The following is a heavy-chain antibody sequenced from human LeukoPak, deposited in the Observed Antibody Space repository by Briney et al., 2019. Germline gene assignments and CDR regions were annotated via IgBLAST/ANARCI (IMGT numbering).Heavy chain of an antibody. CDR2: IWYDGGNK. V-gene: IGHV3-33*01. Sequence: PGGSLRLSCAASGLTFSSYGMHWVRQAPGKGLEWVAVIWYDGGNKYYADSVKGRFTISRDNSKNTLYLQMNSLRAEDTAVYYYARAFAYGDAFDIWGQGTMVTVSS. CDR1: GLTFSSYG. D-gene: IGHD2-21*01. J-gene: IGHJ3*02. CDR3: ARAFAYGDAFDI.